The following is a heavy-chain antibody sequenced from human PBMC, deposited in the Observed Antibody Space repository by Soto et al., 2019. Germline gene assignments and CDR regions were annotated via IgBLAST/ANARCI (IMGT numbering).Heavy chain of an antibody. V-gene: IGHV3-33*01. Sequence: QVQLVESGGGVVQPGRSLRLSCAVSGFTFSSYGLHWVRHAPGKGLEWVAVIWYDGSNKYYADSVKGRFTISRDNSKNTLYLQMNSLRAEDTAVYYCARGSGMAVADVAFDIWGQGTMVTVSS. CDR3: ARGSGMAVADVAFDI. CDR2: IWYDGSNK. CDR1: GFTFSSYG. D-gene: IGHD6-19*01. J-gene: IGHJ3*02.